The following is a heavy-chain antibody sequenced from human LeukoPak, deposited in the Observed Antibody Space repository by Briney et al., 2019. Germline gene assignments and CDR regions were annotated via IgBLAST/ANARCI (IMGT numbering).Heavy chain of an antibody. CDR3: ARGGASSLPFDY. V-gene: IGHV4-59*01. CDR2: ISYTGST. J-gene: IGHJ4*02. D-gene: IGHD1-26*01. CDR1: GASISSYY. Sequence: SETLSLTCTVSGASISSYYWSWIRQPPGKGLEWIGFISYTGSTNYNPSLKSRITISIDTSKNQFSLKLSSVTAADTAVYYCARGGASSLPFDYWGQGSLVTVSS.